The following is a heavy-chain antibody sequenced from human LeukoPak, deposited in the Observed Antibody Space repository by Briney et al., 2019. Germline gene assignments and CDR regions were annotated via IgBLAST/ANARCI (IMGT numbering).Heavy chain of an antibody. Sequence: SVKVSCKASGFTFTSSAMQWVRQARGQRLEWIGWILVGSGNTNYAQKFQERVTITRDMSTSTAYMELSSLRSEDTAVYYCAADSVGATKFEYFQHWGQGTLVTVSS. D-gene: IGHD1-26*01. CDR3: AADSVGATKFEYFQH. CDR1: GFTFTSSA. V-gene: IGHV1-58*02. J-gene: IGHJ1*01. CDR2: ILVGSGNT.